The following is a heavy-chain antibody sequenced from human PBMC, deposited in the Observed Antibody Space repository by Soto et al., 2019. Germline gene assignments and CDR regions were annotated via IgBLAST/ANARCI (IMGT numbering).Heavy chain of an antibody. V-gene: IGHV3-9*01. CDR2: ISWNSKSK. J-gene: IGHJ6*01. Sequence: EVQLVESGGTLVQPGRSLRLSCATSGFMFADYAMHWVRQAPGKGLEWVSGISWNSKSKDYADAVRGRFTISRDNAKKSLYLQMNTLRAEDTALYYCAKDIDSRGRAYHAMDVWGQGTTVTVSS. CDR1: GFMFADYA. CDR3: AKDIDSRGRAYHAMDV. D-gene: IGHD3-22*01.